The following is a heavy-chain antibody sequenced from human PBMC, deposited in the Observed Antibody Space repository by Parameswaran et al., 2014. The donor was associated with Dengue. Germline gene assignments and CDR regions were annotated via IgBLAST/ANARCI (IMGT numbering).Heavy chain of an antibody. D-gene: IGHD5-18*01. CDR2: INHSGST. Sequence: WIRQPPGKGLEWIGEINHSGSTNYNPSLKSRVTISVDTSKNQFSLKLSSVTAADTAVYYCARGREDTAMVPLNYGMDVWGQGTTVTVSS. J-gene: IGHJ6*02. CDR3: ARGREDTAMVPLNYGMDV. V-gene: IGHV4-34*01.